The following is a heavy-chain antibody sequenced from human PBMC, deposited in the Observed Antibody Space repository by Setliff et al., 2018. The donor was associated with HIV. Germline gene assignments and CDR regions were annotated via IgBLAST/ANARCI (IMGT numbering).Heavy chain of an antibody. V-gene: IGHV4-39*07. CDR3: AREVSSGWRIFDI. Sequence: SETLSLTCTASGGSINIGKTFWGWIRQPPGKGLEWIGSIYYSGSTYYNPSLRSRVTISGDTSKKQFSLKLSSVTAADTAVYYCAREVSSGWRIFDIWGHGTMVTVSS. CDR2: IYYSGST. J-gene: IGHJ3*02. D-gene: IGHD6-19*01. CDR1: GGSINIGKTF.